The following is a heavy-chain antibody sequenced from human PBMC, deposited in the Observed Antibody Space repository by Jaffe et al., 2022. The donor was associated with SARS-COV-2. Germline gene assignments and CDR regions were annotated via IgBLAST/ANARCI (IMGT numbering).Heavy chain of an antibody. CDR1: GFTFSSYA. J-gene: IGHJ5*02. CDR2: ISGSGGST. Sequence: EVQLLESGGGLVQPGGSLRLSCAASGFTFSSYAMSWVRQAPGKGLEWVSAISGSGGSTYYADSVKGRFTISRDNSKNTLYLQMNSLRAEDTAVYYCAKDFTYYDILTGYPMYNWFDPWGQGTLVTVSS. D-gene: IGHD3-9*01. V-gene: IGHV3-23*01. CDR3: AKDFTYYDILTGYPMYNWFDP.